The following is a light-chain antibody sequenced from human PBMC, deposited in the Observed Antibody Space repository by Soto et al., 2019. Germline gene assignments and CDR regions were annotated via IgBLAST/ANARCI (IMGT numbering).Light chain of an antibody. J-gene: IGKJ1*01. V-gene: IGKV1-5*01. Sequence: DIQMTQSPSTLFASVGDRVTITCRASQSVRNWLAWYQQKPGRAPQLLIYDSSTLEPGVPSRFRGSGSGTECTLTINGLQPDDFATYYCQQYEGYSPQTFGQGTKVDIK. CDR3: QQYEGYSPQT. CDR2: DSS. CDR1: QSVRNW.